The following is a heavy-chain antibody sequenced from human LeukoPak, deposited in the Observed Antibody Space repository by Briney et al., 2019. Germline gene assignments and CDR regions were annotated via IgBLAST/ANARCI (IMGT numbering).Heavy chain of an antibody. J-gene: IGHJ4*02. CDR1: GFTFSRYDM. D-gene: IGHD1-26*01. CDR3: VGSRYSGSYPYYFDY. V-gene: IGHV4-4*02. Sequence: PGGSLRLSCAASGFTFSRYDMSWVRQPPGKGLEWIGEIYHSGSTNYNPSLKSRVTISVDKSKNQFSLKLSSVTAADTAVYYCVGSRYSGSYPYYFDYWGQGTLVTVSS. CDR2: IYHSGST.